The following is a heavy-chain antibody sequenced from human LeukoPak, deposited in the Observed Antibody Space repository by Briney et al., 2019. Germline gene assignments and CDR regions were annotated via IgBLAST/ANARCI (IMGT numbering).Heavy chain of an antibody. CDR1: GFTFSSYA. V-gene: IGHV3-23*01. J-gene: IGHJ3*02. Sequence: GRSLRLSCAASGFTFSSYAMSWVRQAPGKGLEWVSAISGSGGGTYYADSVKGRFTISRDNSKNTLYLQMNSLRAEDTAVYYCAKVLRGDDAFDIWGQGTMVTVSS. CDR2: ISGSGGGT. CDR3: AKVLRGDDAFDI. D-gene: IGHD3-16*01.